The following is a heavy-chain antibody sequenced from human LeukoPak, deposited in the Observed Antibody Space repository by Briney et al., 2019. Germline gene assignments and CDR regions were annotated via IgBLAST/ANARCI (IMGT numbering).Heavy chain of an antibody. CDR2: ISAYNGNT. Sequence: ASVTVSCKASGYTFTSYGISWVRQAPGQGLEWMGWISAYNGNTNYAQKLQGRVTMTTDTSTSTAYMELRSLRSDDTAVYYCARNYYDSSGYYDGFGSRYYFDYWGQGTLVTVSS. J-gene: IGHJ4*02. D-gene: IGHD3-22*01. CDR1: GYTFTSYG. V-gene: IGHV1-18*01. CDR3: ARNYYDSSGYYDGFGSRYYFDY.